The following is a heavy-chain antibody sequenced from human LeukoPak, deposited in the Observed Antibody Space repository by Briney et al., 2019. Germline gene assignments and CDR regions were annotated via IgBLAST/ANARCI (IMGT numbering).Heavy chain of an antibody. D-gene: IGHD6-13*01. CDR1: GFTFSNYW. CDR3: ARAPSIPAAGISGY. J-gene: IGHJ4*02. Sequence: GGSLRLSCAASGFTFSNYWMHWVRQAPGKGLAWVSRINSDGSSTSYADSAKGRFTISRDNAKNTLYLQMNSLRAEDTAVYYCARAPSIPAAGISGYWGQGTLVTVSS. CDR2: INSDGSST. V-gene: IGHV3-74*01.